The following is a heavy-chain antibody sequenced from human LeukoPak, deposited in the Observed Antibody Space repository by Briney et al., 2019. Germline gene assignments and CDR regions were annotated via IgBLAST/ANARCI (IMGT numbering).Heavy chain of an antibody. CDR2: IYNTVDV. CDR1: GGSLIGSY. Sequence: PSETLSLTCTVSGGSLIGSYLTGIRQSPGGGLEYIGYIYNTVDVNYSPSLKSRVTISIDMSRSQFSLRLKSVTAADTAIYYCARSRNYDSTGYNPTYYFDSWGQGALVTVSS. D-gene: IGHD3-22*01. J-gene: IGHJ4*02. V-gene: IGHV4-59*01. CDR3: ARSRNYDSTGYNPTYYFDS.